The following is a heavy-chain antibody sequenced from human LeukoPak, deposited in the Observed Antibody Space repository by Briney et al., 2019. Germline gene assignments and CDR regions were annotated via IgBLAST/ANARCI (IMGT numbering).Heavy chain of an antibody. CDR2: ISAYNGNT. Sequence: GASVKVSCKASGYTFTSYGISWVRQAPGQGLEWMGWISAYNGNTNYAQKPQGRVTMTTDTSTSTAYMELRSLRSDDTAVYYCARDRTITMVRGVITKMVYWGQGTLVTVSS. CDR3: ARDRTITMVRGVITKMVY. CDR1: GYTFTSYG. J-gene: IGHJ4*02. D-gene: IGHD3-10*01. V-gene: IGHV1-18*01.